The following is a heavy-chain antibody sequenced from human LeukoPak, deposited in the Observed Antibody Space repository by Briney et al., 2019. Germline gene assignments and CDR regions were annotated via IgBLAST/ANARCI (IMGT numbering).Heavy chain of an antibody. Sequence: SETLSLTCTVSGVSISSSYWSWIRQPPGKGLEWIGYIYYSGSTNYNPSLKSRVTISLDTSKNQFSLKLSSVTAADTAVYYCARSLYYYGSDSFDIWGQGTMVTVSS. CDR2: IYYSGST. D-gene: IGHD3-10*01. J-gene: IGHJ3*02. V-gene: IGHV4-59*01. CDR1: GVSISSSY. CDR3: ARSLYYYGSDSFDI.